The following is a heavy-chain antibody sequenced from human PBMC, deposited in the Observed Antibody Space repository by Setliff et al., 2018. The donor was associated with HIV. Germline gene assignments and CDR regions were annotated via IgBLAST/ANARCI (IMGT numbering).Heavy chain of an antibody. Sequence: PGGSLRLSCVASGFSVSDYWMIWVRQAPGKGLEWLANINQDGSEQNSADSLKGRFSVSKDNAKNSLSLQMNILRAEDTAVYYCARGGAIGVSVGATWGQGTLVTVSS. CDR2: INQDGSEQ. CDR3: ARGGAIGVSVGAT. V-gene: IGHV3-7*01. CDR1: GFSVSDYW. D-gene: IGHD2-15*01. J-gene: IGHJ5*02.